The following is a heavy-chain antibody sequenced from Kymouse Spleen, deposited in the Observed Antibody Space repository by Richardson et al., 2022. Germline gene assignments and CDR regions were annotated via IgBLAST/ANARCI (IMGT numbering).Heavy chain of an antibody. CDR1: GGSFSGYY. J-gene: IGHJ4*02,IGHJ5*02. V-gene: IGHV4-34*01. D-gene: IGHD3-16*02. CDR2: INHSGST. CDR3: ARDDYVWGSYRL. Sequence: QVQLQQWGAGLLKPSETLSLTCAVYGGSFSGYYWSWIRQPPGKGLEWIGEINHSGSTNYNPSLKSRVTISVDTSKNQFSLKLSSVTAADTAVYYCARDDYVWGSYRLGAREPWSPSPQ.